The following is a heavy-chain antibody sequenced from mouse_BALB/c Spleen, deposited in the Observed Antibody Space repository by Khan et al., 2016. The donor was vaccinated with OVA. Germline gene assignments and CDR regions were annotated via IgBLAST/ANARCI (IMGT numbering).Heavy chain of an antibody. CDR3: AREWAAWFPY. CDR1: GYTFTDHY. J-gene: IGHJ3*01. CDR2: IYPGSDNT. Sequence: QVQLQQSGAQLARPGASVRLSCKASGYTFTDHYINWMRQRTGEGLEWIGEIYPGSDNTYYNEKFKDRATLTADKSSSTAYMHLSSLTSEDSAVYFCAREWAAWFPYWGQGTLVTVSA. V-gene: IGHV1-77*01.